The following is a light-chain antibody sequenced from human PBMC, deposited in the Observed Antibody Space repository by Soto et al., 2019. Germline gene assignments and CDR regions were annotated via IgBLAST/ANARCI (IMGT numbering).Light chain of an antibody. CDR3: CSYAGSSTLYV. CDR1: SSDVGTYNL. J-gene: IGLJ1*01. V-gene: IGLV2-23*02. CDR2: EVS. Sequence: SALTQPASVSGSPGQSSTISCTGTSSDVGTYNLVSWYQQHPGKAPKLMIYEVSERPSGVSNRFSGSKSGNTASLTISGLQAEDEADYYCCSYAGSSTLYVFGTGTKVTVL.